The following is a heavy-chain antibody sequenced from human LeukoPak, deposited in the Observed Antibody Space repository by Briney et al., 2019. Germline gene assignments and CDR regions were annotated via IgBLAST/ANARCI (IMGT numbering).Heavy chain of an antibody. J-gene: IGHJ4*02. CDR2: IKSKTDGGTT. V-gene: IGHV3-15*01. D-gene: IGHD2/OR15-2a*01. CDR1: GFTFSKAW. Sequence: GGSQRLSCAASGFTFSKAWMSWVRQAPGKGLELVGRIKSKTDGGTTNYAAPVEGRFTISRDDSKNTLYLQMNSLKIEDTAVYYCTSTTVNMGGWGQGTLVTVSS. CDR3: TSTTVNMGG.